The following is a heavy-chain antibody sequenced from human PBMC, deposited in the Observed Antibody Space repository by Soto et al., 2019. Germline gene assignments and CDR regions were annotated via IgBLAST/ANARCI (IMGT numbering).Heavy chain of an antibody. D-gene: IGHD2-15*01. CDR2: ISAYNGNT. CDR1: GYTFTTYG. CDR3: AREFCSGDTCYSLFDY. Sequence: ASVKVSCKASGYTFTTYGINWVRRAPGQGLEWMGWISAYNGNTKYALKFQGRVTMTTDTSTSTAYMGLRSLRSDDTAVYYCAREFCSGDTCYSLFDYWGQGTLVTVS. V-gene: IGHV1-18*01. J-gene: IGHJ4*02.